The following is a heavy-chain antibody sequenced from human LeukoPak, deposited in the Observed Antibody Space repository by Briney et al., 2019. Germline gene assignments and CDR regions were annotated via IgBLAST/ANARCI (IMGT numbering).Heavy chain of an antibody. J-gene: IGHJ4*02. V-gene: IGHV3-21*01. CDR1: GFSFSSYS. CDR3: ARDRGGYCGSTSCHPYDY. Sequence: GGSLRLSCAASGFSFSSYSMNWVRQAPGKGREWVSSITSSSYIYYGDSVKGRFTISRDNAKNSLYLQMNSLRAEDTAVYYCARDRGGYCGSTSCHPYDYWGQGTLVTVSS. D-gene: IGHD2-2*03. CDR2: ITSSSYI.